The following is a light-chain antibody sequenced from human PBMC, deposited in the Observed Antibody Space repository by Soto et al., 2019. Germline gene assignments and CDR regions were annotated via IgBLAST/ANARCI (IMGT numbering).Light chain of an antibody. Sequence: DIKMTQSPSTLSASVGDRVTITCRASQSISSWLAWYQQKPGKAPKLLIYKASSLESGVPSRFSGSGSGTEFTLTISSLQPDDFATYYCQQYNSDWTFGQGTNVEIK. V-gene: IGKV1-5*03. CDR2: KAS. J-gene: IGKJ1*01. CDR1: QSISSW. CDR3: QQYNSDWT.